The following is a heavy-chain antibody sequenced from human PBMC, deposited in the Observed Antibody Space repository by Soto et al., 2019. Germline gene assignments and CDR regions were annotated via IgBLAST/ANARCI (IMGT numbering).Heavy chain of an antibody. D-gene: IGHD1-1*01. CDR3: ARTYVPGIAGFDP. Sequence: GGSLRLSCAASGFTFSNYFMHWVRQVPGEGLVWVSRMSGDGKTISYADSVKGRFTISRDNAKNTLYLQMNSLRVEDTAVYYCARTYVPGIAGFDPWGQGTLVTV. V-gene: IGHV3-74*01. J-gene: IGHJ5*02. CDR2: MSGDGKTI. CDR1: GFTFSNYF.